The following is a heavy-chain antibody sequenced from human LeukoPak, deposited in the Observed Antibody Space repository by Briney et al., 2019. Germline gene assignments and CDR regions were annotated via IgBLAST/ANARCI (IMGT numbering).Heavy chain of an antibody. V-gene: IGHV3-23*01. CDR2: TSGTSGAK. D-gene: IGHD2-21*01. CDR3: ARGDRIRDGGDY. J-gene: IGHJ4*02. Sequence: GGSLRLSCAASGFTFNTYSMGWVRQTPGKGLEWVSVTSGTSGAKYYADSVKGRFTVSRDNSKNTLYLQMNSLRAEDTAVYHCARGDRIRDGGDYWAREPWSPSPQ. CDR1: GFTFNTYS.